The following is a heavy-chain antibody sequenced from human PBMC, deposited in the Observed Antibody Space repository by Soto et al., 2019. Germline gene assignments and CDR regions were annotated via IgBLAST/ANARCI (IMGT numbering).Heavy chain of an antibody. CDR2: IYYSGST. Sequence: QVQLQESGPGLVKPSETLSLTCTVSGGSISSYYWRWIRQPPGKGLEWIGYIYYSGSTNYNPSLXRRVTVSLDTXXNXFYXKLSSVAAADTAVYYCARDQGIAAAGTYYYYGMDVWGQGTTVTVSS. V-gene: IGHV4-59*01. D-gene: IGHD6-13*01. J-gene: IGHJ6*02. CDR3: ARDQGIAAAGTYYYYGMDV. CDR1: GGSISSYY.